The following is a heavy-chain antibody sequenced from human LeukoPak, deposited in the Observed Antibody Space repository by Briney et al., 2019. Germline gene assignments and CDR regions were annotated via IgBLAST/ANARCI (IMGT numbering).Heavy chain of an antibody. CDR1: GGSISSSSYC. CDR2: IYYSGST. J-gene: IGHJ4*02. D-gene: IGHD2-15*01. V-gene: IGHV4-39*01. CDR3: ARKLYYFDY. Sequence: SETLSLTCTVSGGSISSSSYCWGWIRQPPGKGLEWIGSIYYSGSTYYNPSLKSRVTISVDTSKNQFSLKLSSVTAADTAVYYCARKLYYFDYWGQGTLVTVSS.